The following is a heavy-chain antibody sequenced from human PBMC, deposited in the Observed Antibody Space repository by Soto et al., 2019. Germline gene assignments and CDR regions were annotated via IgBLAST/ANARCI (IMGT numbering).Heavy chain of an antibody. D-gene: IGHD6-13*01. CDR2: INAGSGNT. CDR1: GYTFTSYT. V-gene: IGHV1-3*01. J-gene: IGHJ4*02. CDR3: EGGMEPTYSTWPVNGDY. Sequence: QVQLVQSGAAVRKPGASVKISCKASGYTFTSYTIHWVRQAPGQRLEWMGWINAGSGNTRYSQKLQGRVSLTRDTFARLAYMELSSLRSEGTALYYCEGGMEPTYSTWPVNGDYWCQGTPVTVSS.